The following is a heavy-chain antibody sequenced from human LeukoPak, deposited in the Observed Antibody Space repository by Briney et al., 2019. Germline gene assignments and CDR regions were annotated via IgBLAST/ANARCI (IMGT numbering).Heavy chain of an antibody. CDR3: ARDLRASYLS. J-gene: IGHJ4*02. D-gene: IGHD1-26*01. CDR1: GGTFSSYA. Sequence: SVNVSCKASGGTFSSYAISWVRQAPGQGLEWMGGIIPIFGTANYAQKFQGRVTITADESTSTAYMELSSLRVEDTAVYYCARDLRASYLSWGQGTLVTVSS. V-gene: IGHV1-69*01. CDR2: IIPIFGTA.